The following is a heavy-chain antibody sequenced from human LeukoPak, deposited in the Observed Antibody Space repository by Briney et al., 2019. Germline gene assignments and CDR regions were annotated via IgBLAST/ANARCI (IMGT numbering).Heavy chain of an antibody. V-gene: IGHV3-23*01. CDR2: ISGSGDNT. J-gene: IGHJ4*02. CDR3: TFHHMFRGVNN. D-gene: IGHD3-10*01. Sequence: QSGGSLRLSCAASGFNFSTYAMSWVGQAPGKGLEWVSGISGSGDNTYYADSVKGRFTISRDNSRITLFLQMNSLRAEDTAVYYCTFHHMFRGVNNWGQGNLDTVST. CDR1: GFNFSTYA.